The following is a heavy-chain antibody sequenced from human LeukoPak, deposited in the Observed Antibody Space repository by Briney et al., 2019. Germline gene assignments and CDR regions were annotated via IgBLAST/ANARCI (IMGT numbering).Heavy chain of an antibody. Sequence: GGSLRLSCAASGFTFSSYSVNWVRQAPGKGLEWVSYISSSSSTIYYADSVKGRFTISRDNSKNTLYLQMNSLRAEDTAVYYCAKATPATAAFESWGQGTLLTVSS. D-gene: IGHD6-13*01. J-gene: IGHJ4*02. CDR2: ISSSSSTI. CDR1: GFTFSSYS. CDR3: AKATPATAAFES. V-gene: IGHV3-48*01.